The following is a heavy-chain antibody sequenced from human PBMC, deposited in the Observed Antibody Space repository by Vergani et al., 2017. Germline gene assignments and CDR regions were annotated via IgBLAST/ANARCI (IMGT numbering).Heavy chain of an antibody. V-gene: IGHV3-23*04. D-gene: IGHD6-6*01. CDR1: GFIFQNYT. CDR2: ISGSGGFT. Sequence: VNLVGSGGGVVQPGRSLRLSCATYGFIFQNYTMHWVRQAPGKGLEWVSGISGSGGFTYYADSVKGRFTISRDNSKNTMFLQMNNLRAEDTAVYYCAREKPRSSSFDYWGQGTLVTVSS. CDR3: AREKPRSSSFDY. J-gene: IGHJ4*02.